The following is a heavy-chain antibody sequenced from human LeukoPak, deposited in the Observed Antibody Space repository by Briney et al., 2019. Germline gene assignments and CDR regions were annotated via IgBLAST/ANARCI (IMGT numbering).Heavy chain of an antibody. J-gene: IGHJ4*02. CDR3: ARGHYDVLAASYKWTPDY. CDR1: GFIFNNYW. V-gene: IGHV3-21*01. CDR2: ITSGGDYI. Sequence: GGSLRLSCAASGFIFNNYWMHWVRQAPGKGLVWVSSITSGGDYIYYADSVKGRFTTSRDNAKNSLSLQLNSLRDEDTAVYYCARGHYDVLAASYKWTPDYWGQGTLVTVSS. D-gene: IGHD3-9*01.